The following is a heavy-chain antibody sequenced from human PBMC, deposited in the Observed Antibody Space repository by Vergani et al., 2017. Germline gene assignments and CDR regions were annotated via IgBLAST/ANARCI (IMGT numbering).Heavy chain of an antibody. J-gene: IGHJ4*02. V-gene: IGHV4-34*01. CDR3: ARLVAGFDY. Sequence: QVQLQQWGAGLLKPSETLSLTCAVYGGSFSGYYWSWIRQPPGKGLEWIGEINHSGSTNYNPSLKSRVSISVATSKNQFSLKLSSVTAADTAVYYCARLVAGFDYWGQGTLVTVSS. D-gene: IGHD6-19*01. CDR2: INHSGST. CDR1: GGSFSGYY.